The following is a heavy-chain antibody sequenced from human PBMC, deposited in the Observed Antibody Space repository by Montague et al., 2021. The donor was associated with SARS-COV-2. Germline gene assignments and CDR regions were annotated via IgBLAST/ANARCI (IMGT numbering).Heavy chain of an antibody. Sequence: TLSLTCAVSGGSINSGNDYWSWIRQPAVKGLEWIWRIYTSGSTNYNPSLKSRVTISVDTSKNQFSLKLNSVTAADTAVYYCARDLGGAYYFDYWGQGTLVTVSS. CDR2: IYTSGST. J-gene: IGHJ4*02. D-gene: IGHD3-16*01. CDR3: ARDLGGAYYFDY. CDR1: GGSINSGNDY. V-gene: IGHV4-61*02.